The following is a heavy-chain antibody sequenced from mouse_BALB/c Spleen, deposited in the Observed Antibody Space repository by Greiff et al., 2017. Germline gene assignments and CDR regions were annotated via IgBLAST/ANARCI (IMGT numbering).Heavy chain of an antibody. J-gene: IGHJ4*01. CDR1: GFTFSSFG. V-gene: IGHV5-17*02. CDR2: ISSGSSTI. D-gene: IGHD2-10*02. Sequence: DVQLVESGGGLVQPGGSRKLSCAASGFTFSSFGMHWVRQAPEKGLEWVAYISSGSSTIYYADTVKGRFTISRDNPKNTLFLQMTSLRSEDTAMYYCARGYGNYPYAMDYWGQGTSVTVSS. CDR3: ARGYGNYPYAMDY.